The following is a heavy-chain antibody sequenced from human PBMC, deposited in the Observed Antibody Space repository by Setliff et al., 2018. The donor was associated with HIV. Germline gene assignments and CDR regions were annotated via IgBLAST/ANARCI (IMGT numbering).Heavy chain of an antibody. V-gene: IGHV5-51*01. CDR1: EYSFTNNW. J-gene: IGHJ4*02. Sequence: GESLKISCKGSEYSFTNNWIGWVRQMPGKGLEWIGVIYPGDSETRYGPSFQGQVSISADRSITTAYLQWRSLKASDTAMYYCTRRRRAPGSEDLEAYWGQGTLVTVSS. CDR3: TRRRRAPGSEDLEAY. D-gene: IGHD1-26*01. CDR2: IYPGDSET.